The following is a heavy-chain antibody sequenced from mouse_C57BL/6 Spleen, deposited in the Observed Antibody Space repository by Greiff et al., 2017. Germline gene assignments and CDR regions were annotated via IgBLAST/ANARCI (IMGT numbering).Heavy chain of an antibody. CDR2: IYPSDSET. Sequence: VQLQQSGAELVRPGSSVKLSCKASGYTFTSYWMDWVKQRPGQGLEWIGNIYPSDSETHYNQKFKDKATLTVDKSSSTAYMQLSSLTSEDSAVYYCASGNLRRYFDVWGTGTTVTVSS. D-gene: IGHD2-1*01. CDR1: GYTFTSYW. J-gene: IGHJ1*03. CDR3: ASGNLRRYFDV. V-gene: IGHV1-61*01.